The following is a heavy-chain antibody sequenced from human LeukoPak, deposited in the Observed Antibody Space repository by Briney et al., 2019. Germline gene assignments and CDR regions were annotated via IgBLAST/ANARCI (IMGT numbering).Heavy chain of an antibody. D-gene: IGHD3-10*01. Sequence: AGRSQGLFRAFSILILSLFYVSWVGQAPRKGLEWVSYLSSSSSHTIYADSVEGGFTLSRDHRQTSLYLQMNSLSAEDTAVSYCARDFTYCYGSRSFCDYWGQGTLVTVSS. V-gene: IGHV3-11*06. J-gene: IGHJ4*02. CDR1: ILILSLFY. CDR2: LSSSSSHT. CDR3: ARDFTYCYGSRSFCDY.